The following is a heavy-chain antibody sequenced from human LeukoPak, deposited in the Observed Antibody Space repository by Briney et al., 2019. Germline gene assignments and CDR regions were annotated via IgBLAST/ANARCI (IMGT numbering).Heavy chain of an antibody. CDR2: IYGGGST. V-gene: IGHV3-53*01. D-gene: IGHD6-13*01. Sequence: QTGGSLRLSCAASGFTVNTNYMSWVRQAPGKGPEWVSVIYGGGSTYYADSVKGRFTISRDNSKNTLYLQMNSLRAEDTAVYYCARVVSSWYYFDYWGQGTLVTVSS. CDR1: GFTVNTNY. J-gene: IGHJ4*02. CDR3: ARVVSSWYYFDY.